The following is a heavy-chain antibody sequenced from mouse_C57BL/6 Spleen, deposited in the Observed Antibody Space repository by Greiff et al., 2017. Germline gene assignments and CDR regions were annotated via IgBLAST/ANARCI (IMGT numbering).Heavy chain of an antibody. CDR3: AGSPGSWFAY. CDR1: GYTFTSYW. Sequence: QVQLQQPGAELVMPGASVKLSCKASGYTFTSYWMHWVKQRPGQGLEWIGEIDPSDSYTNYNQKFKGKSTLTVDKSSSTAYMQLSSLTSEDSAVYYCAGSPGSWFAYWGQGTLVTVSA. CDR2: IDPSDSYT. V-gene: IGHV1-69*01. J-gene: IGHJ3*01. D-gene: IGHD3-2*02.